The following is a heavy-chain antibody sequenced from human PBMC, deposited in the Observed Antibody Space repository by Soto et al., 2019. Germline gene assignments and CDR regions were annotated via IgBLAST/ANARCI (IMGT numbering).Heavy chain of an antibody. CDR3: ARAGSGYSFDY. J-gene: IGHJ4*02. V-gene: IGHV4-59*01. Sequence: SERVSKTCTFSESVISGYCWSLIRQPPGKGLEWIGYLYYSGSTNYNPSLKSRVTISVDTSKNQFSLKLSSVTAADTAVYYCARAGSGYSFDYWGQGTLVTVSS. CDR1: ESVISGYC. CDR2: LYYSGST. D-gene: IGHD3-3*01.